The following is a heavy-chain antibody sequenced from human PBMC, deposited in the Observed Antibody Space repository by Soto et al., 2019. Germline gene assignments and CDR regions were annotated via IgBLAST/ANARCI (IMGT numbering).Heavy chain of an antibody. CDR2: INHSGST. V-gene: IGHV4-34*01. Sequence: QVQLQQWGAGLLKPSETLSLTCAVYGGSFSGYYWSWIRQPPGKGLEWIGEINHSGSTNYNPSLKSRVTISVDTSKNQFSLKLSSVTAADMAVYYCATKKGYYYGSGSYRGGMDVWGQGTTVTVSS. CDR3: ATKKGYYYGSGSYRGGMDV. D-gene: IGHD3-10*01. J-gene: IGHJ6*02. CDR1: GGSFSGYY.